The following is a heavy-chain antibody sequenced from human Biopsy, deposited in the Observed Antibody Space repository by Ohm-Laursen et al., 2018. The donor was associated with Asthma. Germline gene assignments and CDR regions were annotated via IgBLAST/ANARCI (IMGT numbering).Heavy chain of an antibody. CDR3: ARTYHDFLTGQVNDAFAM. Sequence: ASVKVSCKASGYTFINYAIHWVRQAPGQRLEWMGWINAGNGNTKYSQKFQGRVTISRDTSASTAYMDLSSLRSEDTAVYYCARTYHDFLTGQVNDAFAMRGQGTMVTVSS. D-gene: IGHD3-9*01. V-gene: IGHV1-3*01. CDR2: INAGNGNT. J-gene: IGHJ3*02. CDR1: GYTFINYA.